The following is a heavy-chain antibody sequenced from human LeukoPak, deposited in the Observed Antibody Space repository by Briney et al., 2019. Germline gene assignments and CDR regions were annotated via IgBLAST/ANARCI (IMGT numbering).Heavy chain of an antibody. CDR1: GFTFNSYS. Sequence: GGSLRLSCAASGFTFNSYSMNWVRQAPGKGLEWVSSISSSSSYIYYADSVKGRFTISRDNAKNSLYLQMNSLRAEDTAVYYCARAQLWFGESPTLDYWGQGTLVTVSS. CDR3: ARAQLWFGESPTLDY. CDR2: ISSSSSYI. V-gene: IGHV3-21*01. J-gene: IGHJ4*02. D-gene: IGHD3-10*01.